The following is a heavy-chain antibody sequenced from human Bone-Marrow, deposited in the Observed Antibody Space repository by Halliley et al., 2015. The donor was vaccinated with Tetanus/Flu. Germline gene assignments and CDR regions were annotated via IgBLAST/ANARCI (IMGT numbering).Heavy chain of an antibody. J-gene: IGHJ5*02. CDR2: INYRGSA. V-gene: IGHV4-34*01. Sequence: IGEINYRGSANSNPSLKSRVSMSVDTSKNQFSLSLKSVTAADTAVYYCARSLGWLQYNWFDPWGQGTLVTVSS. CDR3: ARSLGWLQYNWFDP. D-gene: IGHD4-4*01.